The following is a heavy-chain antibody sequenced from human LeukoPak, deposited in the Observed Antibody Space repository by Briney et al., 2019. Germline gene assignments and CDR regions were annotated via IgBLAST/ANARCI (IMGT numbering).Heavy chain of an antibody. J-gene: IGHJ4*02. V-gene: IGHV3-23*01. CDR1: GFTFSSYA. CDR2: ISGSGGSS. Sequence: GGSLRLSCAASGFTFSSYAMSWVRQAPGKGLEWVSTISGSGGSSYYAASVKGRFTISRDNSKNTLYLQMSSLRAEDTAVYYCAKLGDYYGAIPADYWGQGTLVTVSS. D-gene: IGHD4-17*01. CDR3: AKLGDYYGAIPADY.